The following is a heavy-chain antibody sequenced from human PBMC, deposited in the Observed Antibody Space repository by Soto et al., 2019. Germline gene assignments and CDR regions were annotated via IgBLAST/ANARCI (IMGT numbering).Heavy chain of an antibody. CDR2: ISASGGRT. Sequence: AGGSRRLSCGASGVSLCRYSMNWVRQAPGRGLEGVSGISASGGRTYYADSVKGRFTISRDNSKSTLYLQMNSLRADDTAVYYCAKDTRYADYVRWFDSWGQGTQVTVSS. V-gene: IGHV3-23*01. J-gene: IGHJ5*01. CDR1: GVSLCRYS. CDR3: AKDTRYADYVRWFDS. D-gene: IGHD4-17*01.